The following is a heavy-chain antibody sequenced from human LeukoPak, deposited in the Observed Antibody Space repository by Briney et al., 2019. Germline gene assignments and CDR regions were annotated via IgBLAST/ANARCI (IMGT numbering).Heavy chain of an antibody. D-gene: IGHD3-22*01. CDR3: ARDWVYYYDSSGYHY. J-gene: IGHJ4*02. CDR2: IIPILGIA. Sequence: ASVKVSCKASGGTFSSYAISWVRQAPGQGLEWMGRIIPILGIANYAQKFQGRVTITADKSTSTAYMELSSLRSEDTAVYYCARDWVYYYDSSGYHYWGQGTLVTVSS. V-gene: IGHV1-69*04. CDR1: GGTFSSYA.